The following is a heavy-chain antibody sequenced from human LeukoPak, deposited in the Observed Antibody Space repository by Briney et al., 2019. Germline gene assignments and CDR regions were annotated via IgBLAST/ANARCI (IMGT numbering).Heavy chain of an antibody. V-gene: IGHV3-53*01. CDR3: ATPLTGLNY. CDR1: GFTVSRNY. D-gene: IGHD1-14*01. CDR2: IFANGDT. Sequence: GGSLRLSCAASGFTVSRNYMSWVRQAPGKGLEWVSGIFANGDTYYADSVKGRFTVSRDISKNTVYLQMNSLRAEDTAIYYCATPLTGLNYWGQGTLVTVSS. J-gene: IGHJ4*02.